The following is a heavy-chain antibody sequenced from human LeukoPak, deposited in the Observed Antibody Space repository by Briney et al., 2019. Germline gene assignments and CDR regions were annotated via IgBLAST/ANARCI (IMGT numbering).Heavy chain of an antibody. CDR1: GFTFSSYS. CDR2: ISYDGSNK. CDR3: ARGSGGRANYGMDV. J-gene: IGHJ6*02. Sequence: GGSLRLSCAASGFTFSSYSMHWVRQAPGKGLEWVAVISYDGSNKYYADSVKGRFTISRDNSKNTLYLQMNSLRAEDTAVYSCARGSGGRANYGMDVWGQGTTVTVSS. D-gene: IGHD1-26*01. V-gene: IGHV3-30*03.